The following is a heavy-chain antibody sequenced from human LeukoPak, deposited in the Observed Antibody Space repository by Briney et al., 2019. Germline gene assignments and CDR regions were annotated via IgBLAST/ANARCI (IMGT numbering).Heavy chain of an antibody. Sequence: GGSLRLSCAASGFTFSDYGMHWVRQASGKGLELVAFIQYDGNNKYYADSVKGRFTISRDNSKNTLYLQMNSLRAEDTAVYYCAKDDDWGRYKHWGQGTLVTVSS. J-gene: IGHJ1*01. CDR1: GFTFSDYG. D-gene: IGHD3-16*01. CDR2: IQYDGNNK. CDR3: AKDDDWGRYKH. V-gene: IGHV3-30*02.